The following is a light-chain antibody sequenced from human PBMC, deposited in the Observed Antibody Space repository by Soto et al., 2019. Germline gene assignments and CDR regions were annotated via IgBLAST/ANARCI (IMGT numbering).Light chain of an antibody. J-gene: IGKJ2*01. Sequence: DIQMTQSPSSLSVSVGDRVTITCRASQSITNYLNWYQQKPGKAPKLLVYAASSLQSGVPSRFSGNGSGTDFTLTISSLQTEDFASYYCQQSDSYPYTFGQGTKVEMK. CDR1: QSITNY. CDR3: QQSDSYPYT. V-gene: IGKV1-39*01. CDR2: AAS.